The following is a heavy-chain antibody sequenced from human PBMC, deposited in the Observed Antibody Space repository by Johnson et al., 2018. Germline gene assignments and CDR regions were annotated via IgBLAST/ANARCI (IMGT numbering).Heavy chain of an antibody. CDR2: IRSKANSYAT. CDR1: GFTFSGSA. J-gene: IGHJ3*02. D-gene: IGHD3-22*01. V-gene: IGHV3-73*01. CDR3: TRHNYYDSRRVDGFDI. Sequence: VQLVQSGGGVVQXGRSLKLSCAASGFTFSGSAMHWVRQASGKGLEWVGRIRSKANSYATAYAASVTGRLTISRDDSKNTAYLKMNSLKTEDTAVYYGTRHNYYDSRRVDGFDIWGQGTMVTVSS.